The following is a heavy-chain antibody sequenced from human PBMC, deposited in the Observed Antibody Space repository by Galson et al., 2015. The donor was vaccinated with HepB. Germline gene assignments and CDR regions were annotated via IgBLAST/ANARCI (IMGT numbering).Heavy chain of an antibody. CDR3: ARGRGDPRNSAAWFDLDY. CDR2: IQAGGTT. J-gene: IGHJ4*02. CDR1: GFIVSSRY. V-gene: IGHV3-66*01. D-gene: IGHD3-10*01. Sequence: SLRLSCATSGFIVSSRYMNWVRQAPGKGLEWVSVIQAGGTTLYADSVKGRFTISRDDSKNTLHLQMISLRAEDTAVYYCARGRGDPRNSAAWFDLDYWGQGARVTVSS.